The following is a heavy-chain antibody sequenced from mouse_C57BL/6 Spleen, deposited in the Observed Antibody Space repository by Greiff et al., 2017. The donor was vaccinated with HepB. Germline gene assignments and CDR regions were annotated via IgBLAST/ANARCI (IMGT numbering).Heavy chain of an antibody. D-gene: IGHD4-1*01. CDR3: AREETGTWAY. V-gene: IGHV5-4*01. J-gene: IGHJ3*01. CDR1: GFTFSSYA. CDR2: ISDGGSYT. Sequence: EVQGVESGGGLVKPGGSLKLSCAASGFTFSSYAMSWVRQTPEKRLEWVATISDGGSYTYYPDNVKGRFTISRDNAKNNLYLQMSHLKSEDTAMYYCAREETGTWAYWGQGTLVTVSA.